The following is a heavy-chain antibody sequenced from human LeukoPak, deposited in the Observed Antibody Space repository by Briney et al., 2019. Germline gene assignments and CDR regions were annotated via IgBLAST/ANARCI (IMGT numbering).Heavy chain of an antibody. CDR3: AKSLAFAATGGGMDV. CDR2: ISGSDGNI. CDR1: GFTFTTYA. V-gene: IGHV3-23*01. Sequence: GGSLRLSCAASGFTFTTYAMRWVRQAPGKGLEWASSISGSDGNIYYADSVKGRFTISRDNDRNTVDLQMNSLRAEDAAVYYCAKSLAFAATGGGMDVWGQGTTVTVSS. D-gene: IGHD2-15*01. J-gene: IGHJ6*02.